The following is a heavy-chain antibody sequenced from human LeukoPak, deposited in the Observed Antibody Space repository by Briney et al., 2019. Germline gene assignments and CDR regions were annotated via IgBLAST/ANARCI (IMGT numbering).Heavy chain of an antibody. CDR2: IYYSGST. CDR1: GGSISSSSYY. J-gene: IGHJ5*02. V-gene: IGHV4-39*07. CDR3: ARCLMGIAAAINWFDP. Sequence: SETLSLTCTVSGGSISSSSYYWGWIRQPPGTGLEWIGSIYYSGSTYYNPSLKSRVTISVDTSKNQFSLKLSSVTAADTAVYYCARCLMGIAAAINWFDPWGQGTLVTVSS. D-gene: IGHD6-13*01.